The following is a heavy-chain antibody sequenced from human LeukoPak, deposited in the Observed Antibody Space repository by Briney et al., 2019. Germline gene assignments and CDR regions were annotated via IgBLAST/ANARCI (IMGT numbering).Heavy chain of an antibody. V-gene: IGHV3-30*04. CDR3: ARDPKFDYYDSSGSLV. CDR1: GFTFSSYA. D-gene: IGHD3-22*01. CDR2: ISYDGSNK. Sequence: GGSLRLSCAASGFTFSSYAMHWVRQAPGKGLEWVAVISYDGSNKYYADSVKGRFTISRDNSKNMLYLQMNSLRAEDTAVYYCARDPKFDYYDSSGSLVWGQGTLVTVSS. J-gene: IGHJ4*02.